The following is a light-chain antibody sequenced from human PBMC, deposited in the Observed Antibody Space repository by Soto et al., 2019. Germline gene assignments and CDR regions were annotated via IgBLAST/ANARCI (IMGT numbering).Light chain of an antibody. CDR2: DAS. V-gene: IGKV3-11*01. CDR1: QSVSSY. J-gene: IGKJ5*01. CDR3: QVRTNWSIA. Sequence: EIVLTQSPATLSLSPGERATLSCRASQSVSSYLAWYQQKPGQAPRLLIYDASNRATGIPARFSGTGSATDFTLTINNLEPEDFAVYYCQVRTNWSIAFGRGTRLEIK.